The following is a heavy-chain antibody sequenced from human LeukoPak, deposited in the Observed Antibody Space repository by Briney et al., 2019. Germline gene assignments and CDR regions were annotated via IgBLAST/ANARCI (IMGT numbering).Heavy chain of an antibody. D-gene: IGHD3-10*01. CDR1: GGSFSGYY. Sequence: SETLSLTCAVYGGSFSGYYWSWIRQPPGKGLEWIGEINHSGSTNYNPSLKNRVTISVDTSKNQFSLKLSSVTAADTAVYYCARGLRTMVRGVIKRDLPWGQGTLVTVSS. V-gene: IGHV4-34*01. CDR2: INHSGST. J-gene: IGHJ5*02. CDR3: ARGLRTMVRGVIKRDLP.